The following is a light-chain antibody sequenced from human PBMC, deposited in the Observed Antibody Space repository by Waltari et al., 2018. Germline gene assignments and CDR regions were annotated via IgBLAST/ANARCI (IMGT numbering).Light chain of an antibody. CDR2: DAS. CDR3: SSYISSDTLEL. CDR1: SSDVGGYNY. Sequence: HSALTQPASVSGSPGQSITISCTGTSSDVGGYNYVSWYQQHPGKAPKLMIFDASNRPSGVSNRFSGCKSGNTASLTVSGLQAEDEADYYCSSYISSDTLELFGGGTSLTVL. V-gene: IGLV2-14*03. J-gene: IGLJ2*01.